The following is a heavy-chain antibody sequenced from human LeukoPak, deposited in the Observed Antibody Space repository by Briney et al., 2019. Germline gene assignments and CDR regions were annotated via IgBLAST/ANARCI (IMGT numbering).Heavy chain of an antibody. CDR1: GYTFTSYG. CDR3: AARSIVGANFDY. V-gene: IGHV1-18*01. D-gene: IGHD1-26*01. J-gene: IGHJ4*02. Sequence: SSVKVSCKASGYTFTSYGISWVRQAPGQGLEWMGWISAYNGNTNYAQKLQGRVTMTTDTSTSTAYMELRSLRSDDTAVYYCAARSIVGANFDYWGQGTLVTVSS. CDR2: ISAYNGNT.